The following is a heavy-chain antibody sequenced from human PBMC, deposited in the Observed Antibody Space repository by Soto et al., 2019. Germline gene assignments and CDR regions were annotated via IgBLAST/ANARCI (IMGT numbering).Heavy chain of an antibody. D-gene: IGHD3-3*01. Sequence: LRLSCAASGFTFSSFWITWVRQAPGKGLEWVANINQDGSEKHYVDSVKGRFTLSRDNAENSVYLQMNSLRADDTAVYYCARDFGVQELDYWGQGTLVTVSS. J-gene: IGHJ4*02. CDR3: ARDFGVQELDY. CDR1: GFTFSSFW. CDR2: INQDGSEK. V-gene: IGHV3-7*01.